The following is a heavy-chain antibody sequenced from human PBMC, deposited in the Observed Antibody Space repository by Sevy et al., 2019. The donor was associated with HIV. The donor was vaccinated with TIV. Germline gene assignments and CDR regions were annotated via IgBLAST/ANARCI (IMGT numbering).Heavy chain of an antibody. Sequence: SESLSLTCSVSGGSISSYFWTWVRQSPGKGLERIGNIYFTGNTDYSPSLKSRVTLSLDTSKSQFSLTLKSVTATDTAIYFSARDSTTRPRVLDYWGQGTLVTVSS. CDR3: ARDSTTRPRVLDY. CDR2: IYFTGNT. D-gene: IGHD1-1*01. CDR1: GGSISSYF. V-gene: IGHV4-59*01. J-gene: IGHJ4*02.